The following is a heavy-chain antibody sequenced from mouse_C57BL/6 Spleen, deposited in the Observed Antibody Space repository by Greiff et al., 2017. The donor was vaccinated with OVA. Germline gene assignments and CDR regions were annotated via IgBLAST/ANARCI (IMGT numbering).Heavy chain of an antibody. CDR2: ISSGGDYI. D-gene: IGHD1-1*01. Sequence: EVQLVESGEGLVKPGGSLKLSCAASGFTFSSYAMSWVRQTPEKRLEWVAYISSGGDYIYYADTVKGRFTISRDNARNTLYLQMSSLKSEDTAMYYCTILYYYGSSYAMDYWGQGTSVTVSS. CDR1: GFTFSSYA. CDR3: TILYYYGSSYAMDY. V-gene: IGHV5-9-1*02. J-gene: IGHJ4*01.